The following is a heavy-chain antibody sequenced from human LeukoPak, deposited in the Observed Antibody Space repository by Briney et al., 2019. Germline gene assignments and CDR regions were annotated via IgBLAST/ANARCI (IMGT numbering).Heavy chain of an antibody. CDR2: IYYSRST. J-gene: IGHJ6*02. D-gene: IGHD3-10*01. CDR3: ARDQGVRGPTGYYGMDV. V-gene: IGHV4-59*01. Sequence: PSETLSLTCTVSGGSISSYYWSWIRQPPGKGLEWIGYIYYSRSTNYNPSLKSRVTISVDTSKNQFSLKLSSVTAADTAVYYCARDQGVRGPTGYYGMDVWGQGTTVTVSS. CDR1: GGSISSYY.